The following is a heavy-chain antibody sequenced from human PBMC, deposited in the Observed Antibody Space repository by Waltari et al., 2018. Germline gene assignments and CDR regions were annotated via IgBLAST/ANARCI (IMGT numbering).Heavy chain of an antibody. J-gene: IGHJ4*02. CDR3: AKIGVSGYYGTDY. CDR2: ISYDGSNK. V-gene: IGHV3-30*18. Sequence: QVQLVESGGGVVQPGRSLRLSCAASGFTFSSYGMHWVRQAPGKGLEWVAVISYDGSNKYYADSVKGRFTISRDNSKNTLYLQMNSLRAEDTAVYYCAKIGVSGYYGTDYWGQGTLVTVSS. CDR1: GFTFSSYG. D-gene: IGHD3-22*01.